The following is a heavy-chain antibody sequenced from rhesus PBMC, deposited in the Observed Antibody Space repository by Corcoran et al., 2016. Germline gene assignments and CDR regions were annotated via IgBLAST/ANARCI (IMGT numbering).Heavy chain of an antibody. V-gene: IGHV4S10*01. J-gene: IGHJ3*01. CDR1: GGSISDSYR. CDR3: ARESWAFDF. CDR2: IYGSSTST. Sequence: QVQLQESGPGVVKPSETLSLTCTVSGGSISDSYRWRWIQPPGKGLEWIWYIYGSSTSTNSNPSLKSRVTSSKDTSKNQFSLKLSSVTAADTAVYYCARESWAFDFWGQGLRVTVSS.